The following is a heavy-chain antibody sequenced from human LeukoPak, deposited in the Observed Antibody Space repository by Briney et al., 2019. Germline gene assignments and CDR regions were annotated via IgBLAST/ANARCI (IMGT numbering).Heavy chain of an antibody. CDR2: ITWNSDIK. Sequence: PGGSLRLSCAASGFSFGDYAMHWVRQAPGKGLEWVSGITWNSDIKAYADAVKGRFTVSRDNAKNSLYLQMSSLRSDDTALYYCARAPISGSYSQYFYMDVWGKGTTVTISS. CDR1: GFSFGDYA. V-gene: IGHV3-9*01. D-gene: IGHD3-10*01. J-gene: IGHJ6*03. CDR3: ARAPISGSYSQYFYMDV.